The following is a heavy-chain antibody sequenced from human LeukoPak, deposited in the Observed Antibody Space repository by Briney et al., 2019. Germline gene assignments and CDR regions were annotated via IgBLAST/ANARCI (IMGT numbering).Heavy chain of an antibody. CDR3: ARQYSGILTGYHRGELYWYFDL. V-gene: IGHV4-38-2*02. D-gene: IGHD3-9*01. CDR2: IYNSGST. Sequence: SETLSLTCTVSGYSISSGYFWGWIRQPPGKGLEWIGTIYNSGSTYYNASLESRVTISVDTSKNQFSLKLSSVTAADTAVYYCARQYSGILTGYHRGELYWYFDLWGRGTLVTVSS. CDR1: GYSISSGYF. J-gene: IGHJ2*01.